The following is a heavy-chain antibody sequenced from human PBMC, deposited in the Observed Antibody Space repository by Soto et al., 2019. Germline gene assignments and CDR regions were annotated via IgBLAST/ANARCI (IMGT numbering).Heavy chain of an antibody. CDR3: ARAPKYSSGFDP. CDR1: GYTFTSYD. Sequence: QVQLVQSGAEVKKPGASVKVSCKASGYTFTSYDINWVRQATGQGLEWMGWMNPNSGNTGYAPKFQGRVTMTWNTSISTAYMELSSLRSEDTAVYYCARAPKYSSGFDPWGQGTLVTVSS. D-gene: IGHD6-25*01. V-gene: IGHV1-8*01. CDR2: MNPNSGNT. J-gene: IGHJ5*02.